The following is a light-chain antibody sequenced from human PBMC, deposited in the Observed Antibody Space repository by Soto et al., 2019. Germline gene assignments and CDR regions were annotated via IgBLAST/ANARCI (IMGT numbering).Light chain of an antibody. J-gene: IGKJ1*01. CDR3: QQYNSYPET. Sequence: DIQMTQSPSTLSASVGDTVTVTCRASQSVSGWLAWYQQKPGKAPKLLIYAASSLESGVPSRFSGSGSGTEFTLTISSLQTDDFATYYCQQYNSYPETFGQGTKVDIK. CDR2: AAS. CDR1: QSVSGW. V-gene: IGKV1-5*01.